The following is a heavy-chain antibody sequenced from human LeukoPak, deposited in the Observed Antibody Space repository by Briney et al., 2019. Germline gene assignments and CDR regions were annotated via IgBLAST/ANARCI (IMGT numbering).Heavy chain of an antibody. CDR2: INPSGGST. CDR3: ARDILYYDSSGYDDY. D-gene: IGHD3-22*01. Sequence: ASVKVSCKASGYTFTSYYMHWVRQAPGPGLEWMGIINPSGGSTSYAQKFQGRVTMTRETSTSTVYMELSSLRSEDTAVYYCARDILYYDSSGYDDYWGQGTLVTVSS. J-gene: IGHJ4*02. CDR1: GYTFTSYY. V-gene: IGHV1-46*01.